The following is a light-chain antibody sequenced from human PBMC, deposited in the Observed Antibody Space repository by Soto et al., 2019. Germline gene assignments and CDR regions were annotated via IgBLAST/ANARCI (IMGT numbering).Light chain of an antibody. Sequence: EIVLTQSPGTLSLSPGERATLSCRASQSVRSMYLAWYQQKPGQAPRLLIYGASSRATGIPDRFSGSGSGTDFTLTISRLEPEDFAVYYCQQYGSSSWTFGQGTKVDIK. CDR1: QSVRSMY. CDR2: GAS. J-gene: IGKJ1*01. CDR3: QQYGSSSWT. V-gene: IGKV3-20*01.